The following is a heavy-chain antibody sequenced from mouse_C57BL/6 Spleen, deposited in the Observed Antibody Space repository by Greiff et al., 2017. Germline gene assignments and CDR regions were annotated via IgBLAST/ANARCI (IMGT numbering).Heavy chain of an antibody. D-gene: IGHD1-1*01. J-gene: IGHJ1*03. Sequence: EVKLVESGGGLVQPGGSLKLSCAASGIDFSRYWMSWVRRAPGKGLEWIGEINPDSSTITYAPSLKDKFIISRDNAKNTLYLQMSKVRSEDTALYYCARGPDYYGSSYDWYFDVWGTGTTVTVSS. CDR2: INPDSSTI. V-gene: IGHV4-1*01. CDR3: ARGPDYYGSSYDWYFDV. CDR1: GIDFSRYW.